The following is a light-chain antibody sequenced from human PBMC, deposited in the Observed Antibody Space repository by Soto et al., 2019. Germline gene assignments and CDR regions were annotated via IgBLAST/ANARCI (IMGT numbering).Light chain of an antibody. CDR3: QQYKSYPRT. Sequence: DIKMTQSTSTLSASVGDRVTITCRASQSISPCLAWYQQKPGKAPKILIYKASSLESGVPSRFSGSESGTEFTLTISSQQPDDFATYYCQQYKSYPRTFGQGTKLEIK. J-gene: IGKJ2*01. CDR2: KAS. CDR1: QSISPC. V-gene: IGKV1-5*03.